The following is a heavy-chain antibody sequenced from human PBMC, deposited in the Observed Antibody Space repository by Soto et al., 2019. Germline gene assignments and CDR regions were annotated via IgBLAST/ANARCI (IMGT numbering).Heavy chain of an antibody. CDR1: GGSISSYY. Sequence: PSETLSLTCTVSGGSISSYYWSWIRQPPGKGLEWIGYIYYSGSTNYNPSLKSRVTISVDTSKNQFSLKLSSVTAADTAVYYCARRFYSNYGRAGFDYWGQGTLVTVSS. D-gene: IGHD4-4*01. CDR2: IYYSGST. J-gene: IGHJ4*02. V-gene: IGHV4-59*08. CDR3: ARRFYSNYGRAGFDY.